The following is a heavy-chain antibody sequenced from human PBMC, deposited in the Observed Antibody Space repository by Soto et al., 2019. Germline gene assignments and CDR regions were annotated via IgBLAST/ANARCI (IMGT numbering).Heavy chain of an antibody. CDR2: IKLDGSEK. CDR3: ARGVITGIDYFDF. V-gene: IGHV3-7*01. D-gene: IGHD1-20*01. Sequence: GGSLRLSCAASGFTFSSYWMTWVRQAPGKGLEWVANIKLDGSEKYYVDSVKGRFTISRDNAKNSLYLQMNSLRAEDTAVYYCARGVITGIDYFDFWGQGTLVTVSS. CDR1: GFTFSSYW. J-gene: IGHJ4*02.